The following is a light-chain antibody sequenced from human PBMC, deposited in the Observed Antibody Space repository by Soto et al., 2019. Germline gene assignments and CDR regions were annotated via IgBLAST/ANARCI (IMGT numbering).Light chain of an antibody. Sequence: EIVVTRSPGTLSLSPGERATLSCRASQSVSSNYLAWYQQKPGQAPRPLIYGASSRATGIPDRFSGSGAGTDFTLTISRLESEDFAVYYCQQYGSSPWTFGQGTKVDIK. V-gene: IGKV3-20*01. CDR3: QQYGSSPWT. CDR1: QSVSSNY. J-gene: IGKJ1*01. CDR2: GAS.